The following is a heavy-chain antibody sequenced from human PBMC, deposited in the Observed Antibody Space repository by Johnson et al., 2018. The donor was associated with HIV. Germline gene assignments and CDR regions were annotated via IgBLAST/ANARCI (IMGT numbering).Heavy chain of an antibody. D-gene: IGHD3-9*01. CDR2: ISYDGSKK. V-gene: IGHV3-30*04. CDR3: ARVLTTRGAFDI. Sequence: QMQLVESGGGVVQPGRSLRLSCAASRFTFSSYAMHWVRQAPGKGLEWVAVISYDGSKKYYADSVKGRFTISRDNSKNTLYLQMNSLRAEDTAVYYCARVLTTRGAFDIWGQGTMVTVSS. CDR1: RFTFSSYA. J-gene: IGHJ3*02.